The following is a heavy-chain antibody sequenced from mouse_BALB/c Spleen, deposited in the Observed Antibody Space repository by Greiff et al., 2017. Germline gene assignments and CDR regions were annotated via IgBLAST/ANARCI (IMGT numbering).Heavy chain of an antibody. D-gene: IGHD2-4*01. CDR3: ARKGMIRYAMDY. J-gene: IGHJ4*01. CDR2: IWSGGST. CDR1: GFSLTSYG. Sequence: VMLVESGPGLVQPSQSLSITCTVSGFSLTSYGVHWVRQSPGKGLEWLGVIWSGGSTDYNAAFISRLSISKDNSKSQVFFKMNSLQANDTAIYYCARKGMIRYAMDYWGQGTSVTVSS. V-gene: IGHV2-2*02.